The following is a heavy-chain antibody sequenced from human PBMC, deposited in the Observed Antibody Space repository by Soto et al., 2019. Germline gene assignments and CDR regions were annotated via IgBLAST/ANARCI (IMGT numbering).Heavy chain of an antibody. V-gene: IGHV3-13*01. J-gene: IGHJ5*02. Sequence: HPGGSLRLSCAASGFTFSSYDMHWVRQATGKGLEWVSAIGTAGDTYYPGSVKGRFTISRENAKNSLYLQMNSLRAEDTAVYYCARDLRSGAAAGSRATTTAESVPWFDPWGQGTLVTVSS. D-gene: IGHD6-13*01. CDR2: IGTAGDT. CDR1: GFTFSSYD. CDR3: ARDLRSGAAAGSRATTTAESVPWFDP.